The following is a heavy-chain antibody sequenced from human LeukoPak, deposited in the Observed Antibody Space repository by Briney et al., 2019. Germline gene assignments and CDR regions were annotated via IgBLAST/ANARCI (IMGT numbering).Heavy chain of an antibody. CDR2: INHSGST. CDR3: ARGSLVVVPATGWFDP. Sequence: PSETLSLTRAVYGGSFSGYYWSWIRQPPGKGLEWIGEINHSGSTNYNPSLKSRVTISVDTSKNQFSLKLSSVTAADTAVYYCARGSLVVVPATGWFDPWGQGTLVTVSS. V-gene: IGHV4-34*01. D-gene: IGHD2-2*01. J-gene: IGHJ5*02. CDR1: GGSFSGYY.